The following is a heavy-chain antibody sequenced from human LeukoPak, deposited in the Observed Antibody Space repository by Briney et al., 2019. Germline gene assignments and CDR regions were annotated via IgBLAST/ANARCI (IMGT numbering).Heavy chain of an antibody. J-gene: IGHJ4*02. Sequence: DSVQGRFTISRDNSKDTLYLQMNSLRAEDTAVYYCATLGGNYFDYCGQGTLVTVSS. V-gene: IGHV3-33*03. D-gene: IGHD3-10*01. CDR3: ATLGGNYFDY.